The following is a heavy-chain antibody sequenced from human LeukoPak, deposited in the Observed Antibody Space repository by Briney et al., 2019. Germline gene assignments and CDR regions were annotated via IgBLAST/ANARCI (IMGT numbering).Heavy chain of an antibody. CDR3: ARGGGYSYGYGGTFDY. Sequence: SETLSLTCTVSGGSISSSYYYWGWIRQPPGKGLEWIGSIYYSGSTYYNPSLKSRVTISVDTSKNQFSLKLRSVTAADTAVYYCARGGGYSYGYGGTFDYWGQGTLVTVSS. J-gene: IGHJ4*02. V-gene: IGHV4-39*01. CDR1: GGSISSSYYY. CDR2: IYYSGST. D-gene: IGHD5-18*01.